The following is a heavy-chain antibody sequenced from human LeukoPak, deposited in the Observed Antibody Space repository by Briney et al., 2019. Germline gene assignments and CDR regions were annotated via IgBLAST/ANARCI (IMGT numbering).Heavy chain of an antibody. Sequence: GGSLRLSCAASGFTFSSYGMHWVRQAPGKGLEWVAFIRYDGSNKYYADSVKGRFTFSRDNSKNTLYLQMNSLRAEDTALYYCARDSRYYYDSSGQFDYWGQGTLVTVSS. J-gene: IGHJ4*02. D-gene: IGHD3-22*01. CDR1: GFTFSSYG. V-gene: IGHV3-30*02. CDR3: ARDSRYYYDSSGQFDY. CDR2: IRYDGSNK.